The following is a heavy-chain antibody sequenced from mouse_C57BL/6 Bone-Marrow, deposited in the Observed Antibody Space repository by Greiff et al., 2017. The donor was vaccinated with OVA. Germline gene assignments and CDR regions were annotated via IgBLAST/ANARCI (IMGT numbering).Heavy chain of an antibody. Sequence: VQLQQSGAELVMPGASVKLSCKASGYTFTSYWMHWVKQRPGQGLEWIGEIDPSDSYTNYNQKFKGKSTLTVDKSSSTAYMQLSSLTSEDSAVYYCARGGYDVWYFDVWGTGTTVTVSS. CDR3: ARGGYDVWYFDV. CDR1: GYTFTSYW. D-gene: IGHD2-2*01. J-gene: IGHJ1*03. V-gene: IGHV1-69*01. CDR2: IDPSDSYT.